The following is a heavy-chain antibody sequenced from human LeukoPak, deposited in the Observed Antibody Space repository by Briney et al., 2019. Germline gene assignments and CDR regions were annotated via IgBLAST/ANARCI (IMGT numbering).Heavy chain of an antibody. D-gene: IGHD3-10*01. V-gene: IGHV3-30*03. J-gene: IGHJ4*02. CDR3: ARDRGPRTGFMVREAYDY. Sequence: GRSLRLSCAASGFTFSSYGMHWVRQAPGKGLEWVAVISYDGSNKYYADSVKGRFTISRDNSKNTLYLQMNSLRAEDTAVYYCARDRGPRTGFMVREAYDYWGQVTLVTVSS. CDR1: GFTFSSYG. CDR2: ISYDGSNK.